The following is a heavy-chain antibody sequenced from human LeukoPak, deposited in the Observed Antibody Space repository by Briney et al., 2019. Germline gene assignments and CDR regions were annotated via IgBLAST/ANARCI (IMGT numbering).Heavy chain of an antibody. Sequence: GGPLRLSCAASGLTFSSSWMNWVRQAPGKGLEWVANINPDGSQKDYVDSVKGRFTISRDNAKNSVFLQMNSLRAEDTAVYYCAKDRVARGEYFDYWGQGTLVTVSS. CDR1: GLTFSSSW. V-gene: IGHV3-7*01. CDR3: AKDRVARGEYFDY. D-gene: IGHD3-10*01. CDR2: INPDGSQK. J-gene: IGHJ4*02.